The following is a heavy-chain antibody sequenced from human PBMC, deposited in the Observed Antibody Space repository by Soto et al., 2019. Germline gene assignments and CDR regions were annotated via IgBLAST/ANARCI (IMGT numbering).Heavy chain of an antibody. CDR1: GFTFSSFA. CDR3: AKDPPTTGTTFDY. V-gene: IGHV3-23*01. Sequence: GGSLRLSGASSGFTFSSFAMSCVLHAPGKGLEWVSTINKSGGSTYYADSVKGRFTISRDNSKNMLFLQINGLRAEDTAVYYCAKDPPTTGTTFDYWGRGTLVTVSS. D-gene: IGHD1-1*01. J-gene: IGHJ4*02. CDR2: INKSGGST.